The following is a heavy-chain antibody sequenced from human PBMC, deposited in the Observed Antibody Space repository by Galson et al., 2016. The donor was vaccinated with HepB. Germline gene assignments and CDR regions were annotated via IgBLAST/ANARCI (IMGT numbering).Heavy chain of an antibody. J-gene: IGHJ6*02. D-gene: IGHD3-3*01. CDR1: GASMSSSNW. CDR2: IYHSGSA. CDR3: SIALSARDFWSGYYEAFGMDV. V-gene: IGHV4-4*02. Sequence: SENLSLTCAVSGASMSSSNWWNWVRQTPGKGLEWIGEIYHSGSANYNPSLKSRVIISVGKYKTQFSLKLHSVTASDPGVYYCSIALSARDFWSGYYEAFGMDVWAQGPRSPSP.